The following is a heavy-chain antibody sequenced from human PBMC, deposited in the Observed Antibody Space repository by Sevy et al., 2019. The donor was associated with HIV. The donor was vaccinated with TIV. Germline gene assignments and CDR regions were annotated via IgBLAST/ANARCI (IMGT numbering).Heavy chain of an antibody. CDR1: GYSITNYA. CDR3: ARGKGGIFGVVVGQFDS. D-gene: IGHD3-3*01. J-gene: IGHJ4*02. Sequence: ASVKVSCKASGYSITNYAIHWVRQAPGQGLEWMGWIKTDNGNTKYSQRFQGRVTITRDTSATTAYMEMSSLRYDDTALYFCARGKGGIFGVVVGQFDSWGQGTLVTVSS. V-gene: IGHV1-3*04. CDR2: IKTDNGNT.